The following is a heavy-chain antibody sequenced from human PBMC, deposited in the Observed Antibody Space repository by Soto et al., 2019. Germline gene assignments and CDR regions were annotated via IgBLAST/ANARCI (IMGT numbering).Heavy chain of an antibody. J-gene: IGHJ4*02. CDR2: IYSGGST. Sequence: QPGGSLRLSCVASGFTVSSNYMSWVRQAPGKGLEWVSVIYSGGSTYYADSVKGRFTISRDNSKNTLYLQMNSLRAEDTAVYYCARDLSHYDILTGYWTGWGQGTLVTVSS. CDR3: ARDLSHYDILTGYWTG. D-gene: IGHD3-9*01. CDR1: GFTVSSNY. V-gene: IGHV3-53*01.